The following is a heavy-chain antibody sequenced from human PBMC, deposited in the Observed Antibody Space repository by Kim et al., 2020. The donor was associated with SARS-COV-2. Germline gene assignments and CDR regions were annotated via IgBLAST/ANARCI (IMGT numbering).Heavy chain of an antibody. CDR3: ARGVVVRGVIAYYYYGMDV. CDR1: GGSFSGYY. CDR2: INHSGST. Sequence: SETLSLTCAVYGGSFSGYYWSWIRQPPGKGLEWIGEINHSGSTNYNPSLKSRVTISVDTSKNQFSLKLSSVTAADTAVYYCARGVVVRGVIAYYYYGMDVWGQGTTVTVSS. D-gene: IGHD3-10*01. V-gene: IGHV4-34*01. J-gene: IGHJ6*02.